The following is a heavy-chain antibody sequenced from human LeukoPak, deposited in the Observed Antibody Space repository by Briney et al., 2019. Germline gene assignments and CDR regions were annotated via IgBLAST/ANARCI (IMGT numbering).Heavy chain of an antibody. D-gene: IGHD6-19*01. Sequence: GGSLRLSCTASGFTLSKYWMLWVRQAPGKGLESVSRINTDGTVTTYADSVKGRFTVSRDNADNTMFLQMNSVRDEDTAVYYCATKQWLAPPPDSWGQGTPVTVSS. CDR3: ATKQWLAPPPDS. CDR1: GFTLSKYW. CDR2: INTDGTVT. V-gene: IGHV3-74*01. J-gene: IGHJ4*02.